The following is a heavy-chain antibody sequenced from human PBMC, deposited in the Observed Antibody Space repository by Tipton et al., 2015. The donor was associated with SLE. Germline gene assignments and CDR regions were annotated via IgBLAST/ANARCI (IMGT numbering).Heavy chain of an antibody. CDR2: ISTSGST. CDR1: GGSISSHTYY. J-gene: IGHJ6*03. CDR3: ARAEMTTEGSAFYFYVDV. D-gene: IGHD5-24*01. Sequence: TLSLTCTVSGGSISSHTYYWSWIRQPAGKALEWIGHISTSGSTDYNPSLKSRVTISVDTSKNQFSLNLRSVTAADTAVYYCARAEMTTEGSAFYFYVDVWGKGTTVTVSS. V-gene: IGHV4-61*09.